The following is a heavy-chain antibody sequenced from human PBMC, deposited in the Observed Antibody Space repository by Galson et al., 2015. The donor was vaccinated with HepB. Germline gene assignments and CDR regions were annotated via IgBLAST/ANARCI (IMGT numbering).Heavy chain of an antibody. V-gene: IGHV3-30*18. CDR3: AKDKGITVADGINWFDP. D-gene: IGHD6-19*01. CDR1: GFTFNVYG. J-gene: IGHJ5*02. CDR2: ISYDGSTQ. Sequence: SLRLSCAASGFTFNVYGMHWVRQAPGKGLEWVAVISYDGSTQYYADSVKGRFTISRDNSKNTLYLEMNSLRAEDTAVYYCAKDKGITVADGINWFDPWGQGTLVTVSS.